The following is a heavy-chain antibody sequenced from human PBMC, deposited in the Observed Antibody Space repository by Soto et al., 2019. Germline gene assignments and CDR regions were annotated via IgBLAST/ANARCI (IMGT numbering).Heavy chain of an antibody. CDR1: GGSFSGYY. CDR2: INHSGST. Sequence: SETLSLTCAVYGGSFSGYYWSWIRQPPGKGLEWIGEINHSGSTNYNPSLKSRVTISVDTSKNQFSLKLSSVTAADTAVYYCARAPLPVRTIFGENYYYYYGMDVWGQGTTVTVSS. V-gene: IGHV4-34*01. D-gene: IGHD3-3*01. CDR3: ARAPLPVRTIFGENYYYYYGMDV. J-gene: IGHJ6*02.